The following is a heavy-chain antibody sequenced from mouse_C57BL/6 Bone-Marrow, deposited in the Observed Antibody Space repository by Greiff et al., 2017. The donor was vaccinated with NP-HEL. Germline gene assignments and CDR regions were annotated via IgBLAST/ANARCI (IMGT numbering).Heavy chain of an antibody. V-gene: IGHV5-15*01. J-gene: IGHJ3*01. CDR3: ARQGLPYGGFAY. CDR1: GFTFSDYG. CDR2: ISNLAYSI. D-gene: IGHD1-1*02. Sequence: EVKLMESGGGLVQPGGSLKLSCAASGFTFSDYGMAWVRQAPRKGPEWVAFISNLAYSIYYADTVTGRFTISRENAKNTLYLEMSSLRSEDTAMYYCARQGLPYGGFAYWGQGTLVTVSA.